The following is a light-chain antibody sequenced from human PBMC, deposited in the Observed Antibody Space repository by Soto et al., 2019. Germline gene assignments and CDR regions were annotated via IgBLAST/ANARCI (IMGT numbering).Light chain of an antibody. CDR1: QSVLYSSNNKNY. CDR3: QQYYSTPLA. CDR2: WAS. V-gene: IGKV4-1*01. Sequence: IVMTQSPDSLAVSLGERATINCKSSQSVLYSSNNKNYLAWYQQKPRQPPKLLIYWASTRESGVPDRFSGSGSGTEFTLTISSLQADDVAFYYCQQYYSTPLAFGQWTKVEIK. J-gene: IGKJ1*01.